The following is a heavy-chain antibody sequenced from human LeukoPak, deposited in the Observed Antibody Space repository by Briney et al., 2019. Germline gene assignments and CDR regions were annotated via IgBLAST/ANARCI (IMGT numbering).Heavy chain of an antibody. J-gene: IGHJ4*02. Sequence: QPGGSLRLSCAASGFTVINNYINWVRQAPGKGLEWVSVIYSSGSTSYADSVKGRFTISRDSSKNTVYLQINRLRAEDTAVYYCARSITGYGGLLDYWGQGTLVTVSS. CDR1: GFTVINNY. V-gene: IGHV3-66*01. CDR3: ARSITGYGGLLDY. CDR2: IYSSGST. D-gene: IGHD4-23*01.